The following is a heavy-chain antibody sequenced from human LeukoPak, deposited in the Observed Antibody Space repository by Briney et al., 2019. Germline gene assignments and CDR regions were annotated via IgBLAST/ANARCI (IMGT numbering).Heavy chain of an antibody. Sequence: PGGSLRLSCAASGFTFSSCAMSWVRQAPGKALEWVSGISNSGGSTYHADAVKGRFTISRDNSKNTLYLQMNSLRAEDTAVYYCAKSRGQYGDYLFYYYGMDVWGQGTTVTVSS. V-gene: IGHV3-23*01. D-gene: IGHD4-17*01. CDR1: GFTFSSCA. CDR3: AKSRGQYGDYLFYYYGMDV. CDR2: ISNSGGST. J-gene: IGHJ6*02.